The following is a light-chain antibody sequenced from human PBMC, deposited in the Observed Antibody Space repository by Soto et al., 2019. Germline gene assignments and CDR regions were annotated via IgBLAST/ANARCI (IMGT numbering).Light chain of an antibody. CDR3: HQYNNWPQT. J-gene: IGKJ1*01. V-gene: IGKV3-15*01. CDR2: GAS. CDR1: QSVSSN. Sequence: EMVMTQSPATLSVSPGXRATLSCRASQSVSSNLAWYQQKPGQAPRLLIYGASTRATGIPARFGGSGSGTEFTLTVSSLQAEDFAVYYCHQYNNWPQTFGQGTKVDIK.